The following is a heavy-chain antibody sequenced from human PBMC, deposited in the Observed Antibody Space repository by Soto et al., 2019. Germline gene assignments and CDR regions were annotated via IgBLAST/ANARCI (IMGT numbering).Heavy chain of an antibody. CDR1: GFFFSSYA. J-gene: IGHJ6*02. CDR3: ARDWGSGWHYGMDV. D-gene: IGHD6-19*01. Sequence: GGSLRLSCAASGFFFSSYAMSWVRQAPGKGLEWVSGIGGSGGYKSYADSVKGRFTISRDNSKNTLYLQMESLGAEDTAVYYCARDWGSGWHYGMDVWGQGTTVTVS. V-gene: IGHV3-23*01. CDR2: IGGSGGYK.